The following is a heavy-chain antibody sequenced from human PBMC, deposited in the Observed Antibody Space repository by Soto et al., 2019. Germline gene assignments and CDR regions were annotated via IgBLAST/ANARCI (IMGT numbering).Heavy chain of an antibody. D-gene: IGHD1-20*01. Sequence: GGSLRLSCAASGFTFSSYAMSWVRQAPGKGLEWVSAISGSGGSTYYADSVKGQFTISRDNSKNTLYLQMNSLRAEDTAVYYCAKFGYNWNGDGLAIDYWGQGTLVTVSS. CDR3: AKFGYNWNGDGLAIDY. CDR2: ISGSGGST. V-gene: IGHV3-23*01. J-gene: IGHJ4*02. CDR1: GFTFSSYA.